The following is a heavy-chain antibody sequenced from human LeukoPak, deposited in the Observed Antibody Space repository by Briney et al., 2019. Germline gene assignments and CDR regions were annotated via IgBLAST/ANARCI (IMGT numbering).Heavy chain of an antibody. V-gene: IGHV1-18*01. Sequence: ASVKVSCKASGYTFTSFGISWVRQAPGQGLEWMGWINTYNGNTKYAQKVQGRVTMTTDTSTSTAYMEVRSLRSDDTAVYYCARRTYSSSSSLFDYWGQGTLVTVSS. CDR3: ARRTYSSSSSLFDY. J-gene: IGHJ4*02. D-gene: IGHD6-6*01. CDR2: INTYNGNT. CDR1: GYTFTSFG.